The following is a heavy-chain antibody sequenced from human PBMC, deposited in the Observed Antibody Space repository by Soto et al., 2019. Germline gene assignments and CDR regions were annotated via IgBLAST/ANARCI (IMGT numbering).Heavy chain of an antibody. Sequence: PGGSLRLSCAASGFTVSSTYMTWVRQAPGKGLEWVSVIGGGGSSTYYADPVKGRFTISRDNSKNTHYLQMNSLRVEDTAVYYCAKAARDPDYDFWRGYGYSYVHFDYWCQGTLVTVSS. J-gene: IGHJ4*02. V-gene: IGHV3-23*01. CDR3: AKAARDPDYDFWRGYGYSYVHFDY. CDR2: IGGGGSST. D-gene: IGHD3-3*01. CDR1: GFTVSSTY.